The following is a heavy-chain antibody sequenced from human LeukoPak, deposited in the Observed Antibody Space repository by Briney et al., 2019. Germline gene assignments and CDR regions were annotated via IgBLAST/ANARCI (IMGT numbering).Heavy chain of an antibody. J-gene: IGHJ3*02. CDR2: IYSSGNT. D-gene: IGHD6-19*01. V-gene: IGHV4-59*01. CDR3: ARGYSSANDYAFDI. Sequence: SETLSLTCTVSGASISSYYWSWIRQPPGKGLEWIGYIYSSGNTDYNPSLKSRVTMSVDTSKNQFSLKLSSVTVADTAVYYCARGYSSANDYAFDIWGRGTMATVSS. CDR1: GASISSYY.